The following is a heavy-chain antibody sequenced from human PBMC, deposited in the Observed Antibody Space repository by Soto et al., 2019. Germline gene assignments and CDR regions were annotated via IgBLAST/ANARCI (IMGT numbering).Heavy chain of an antibody. Sequence: PGGSLRLSCTASGFNFSSYAMSWVRQAPGKGLEWVSAISGSGGSTYYADSVKGRFTISRDNSKNTLYLQMNSLRAEDTAVYYCANIHLGELSLDMAFDYWGQGTLVTVSS. D-gene: IGHD3-16*02. J-gene: IGHJ4*02. CDR3: ANIHLGELSLDMAFDY. CDR1: GFNFSSYA. V-gene: IGHV3-23*01. CDR2: ISGSGGST.